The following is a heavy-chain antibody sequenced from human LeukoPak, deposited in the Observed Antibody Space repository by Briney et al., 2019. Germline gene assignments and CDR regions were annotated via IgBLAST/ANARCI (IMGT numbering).Heavy chain of an antibody. CDR3: ARGNQDRGALDY. J-gene: IGHJ4*02. D-gene: IGHD3-10*01. CDR1: GGSISSSSYY. Sequence: SETLSLTCTVSGGSISSSSYYWGWIRQPPGKGLEWIGSIYYSGSTYYNPSLKSRVTISVDTSKNQFSLKLSSVTAADTAVYYCARGNQDRGALDYWGQGTLVTVSS. V-gene: IGHV4-39*01. CDR2: IYYSGST.